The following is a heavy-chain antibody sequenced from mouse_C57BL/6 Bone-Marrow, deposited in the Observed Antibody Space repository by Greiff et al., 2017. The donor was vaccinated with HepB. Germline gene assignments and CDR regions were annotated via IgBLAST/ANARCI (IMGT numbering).Heavy chain of an antibody. CDR2: ISSGGSYT. CDR3: ASLGRISAD. J-gene: IGHJ3*01. Sequence: EVKLVESGGDLVKPGGSLKLSCAASGFTFSSYGMSWVRQTPDKRLEWVATISSGGSYTYYPDSVKGRFTISRDNAKNTLYLQMSSLKSEDTAMYYCASLGRISADWGQGTLVTVSA. CDR1: GFTFSSYG. V-gene: IGHV5-6*01. D-gene: IGHD4-1*01.